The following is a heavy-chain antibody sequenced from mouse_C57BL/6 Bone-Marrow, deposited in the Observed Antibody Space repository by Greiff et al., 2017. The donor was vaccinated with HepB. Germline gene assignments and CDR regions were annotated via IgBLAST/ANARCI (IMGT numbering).Heavy chain of an antibody. CDR3: ARFGLFYAMAY. CDR2: IRNKANGYTT. J-gene: IGHJ4*01. Sequence: EVMLVESGGGLVQPGGSLSLSCAASGFTFTDYYMSWVRQPPGKALEWLGFIRNKANGYTTEYSASVKGRFTISRDNSQSILYLQMNALRAEDSATYYCARFGLFYAMAYWGQGTSVTVSS. V-gene: IGHV7-3*01. D-gene: IGHD3-3*01. CDR1: GFTFTDYY.